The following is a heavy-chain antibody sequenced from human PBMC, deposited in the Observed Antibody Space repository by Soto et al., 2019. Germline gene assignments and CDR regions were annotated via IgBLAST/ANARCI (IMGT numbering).Heavy chain of an antibody. J-gene: IGHJ5*02. V-gene: IGHV4-34*01. CDR1: GGSFSGYY. Sequence: PSETLSLTCAVYGGSFSGYYWSWIRQPPGKGLEWIGEINHSGSTNYNPSLKSRVTISVDTSKNQFSLKLSSVTAADTAVYYCARGALRANWFDPWGQGTLVTVSS. CDR3: ARGALRANWFDP. CDR2: INHSGST.